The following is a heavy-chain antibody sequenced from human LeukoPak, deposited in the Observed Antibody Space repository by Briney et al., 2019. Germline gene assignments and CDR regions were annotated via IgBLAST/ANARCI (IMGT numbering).Heavy chain of an antibody. J-gene: IGHJ4*02. CDR2: IIPIFGTA. CDR3: ARDVGATPGYYFDY. D-gene: IGHD1-26*01. Sequence: SVKVSCKASGGTFSSYAISWVRQAPGQGLEWMGGIIPIFGTANYAQKFQGRVTITTDESTSTAYMELSSLRSEDTAVYCCARDVGATPGYYFDYWGQGTLVTVSS. CDR1: GGTFSSYA. V-gene: IGHV1-69*05.